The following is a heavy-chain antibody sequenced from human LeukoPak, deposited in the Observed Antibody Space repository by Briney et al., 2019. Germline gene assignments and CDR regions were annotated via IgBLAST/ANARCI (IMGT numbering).Heavy chain of an antibody. V-gene: IGHV1-18*01. CDR1: GYTFTSYA. Sequence: ASVKVSCKASGYTFTSYAMNWVRQAPGQGLEWMGWISAYNGNTNYAQKLQGRVTMTTDTSTSTAYMELRSLRSDDTAVYYCAREFTHSMDVWGQGTTVTVSS. CDR3: AREFTHSMDV. J-gene: IGHJ6*02. CDR2: ISAYNGNT.